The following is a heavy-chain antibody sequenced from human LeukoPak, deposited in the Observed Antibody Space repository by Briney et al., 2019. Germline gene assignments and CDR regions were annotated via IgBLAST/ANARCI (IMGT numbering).Heavy chain of an antibody. Sequence: PSETLSLTCTVSGASFSSTNYYWSWVRQAPGTGLEWLGFISFSGSTNYNPSLKSRVTISLDTSADQISLKLSSVTAADTATYYCATPRGYSSGWSGIFDYWGQGTLVTVSS. J-gene: IGHJ4*02. D-gene: IGHD6-19*01. CDR1: GASFSSTNYY. V-gene: IGHV4-61*01. CDR3: ATPRGYSSGWSGIFDY. CDR2: ISFSGST.